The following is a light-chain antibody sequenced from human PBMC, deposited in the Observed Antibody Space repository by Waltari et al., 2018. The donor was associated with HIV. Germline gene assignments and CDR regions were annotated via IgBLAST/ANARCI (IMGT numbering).Light chain of an antibody. J-gene: IGKJ4*02. CDR2: ATS. V-gene: IGKV1-17*01. CDR3: LQYNNYPQT. Sequence: DIQMTQSPSSLSASVGDRVPITCRASHVITNDLAWYQQKPGKAPERLIYATSILQGGVPSRFSGSGSGTDFTLTISRLQPEDSAIYYCLQYNNYPQTFGRGTKVEI. CDR1: HVITND.